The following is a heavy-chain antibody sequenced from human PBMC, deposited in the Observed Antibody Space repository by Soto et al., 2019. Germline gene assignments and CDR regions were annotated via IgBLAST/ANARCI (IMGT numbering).Heavy chain of an antibody. Sequence: QMQLVQSGPEVKKPGTSVTVSCKASGFTFTHSAIQWVRQARGQSLEWIGWIVVGSGNTNYAPKFQERVTITGDMSTFTADVELSGLRSEATAVYYCAAEYYYGDSDPRGRSDCGQGALVTVSS. V-gene: IGHV1-58*02. CDR3: AAEYYYGDSDPRGRSD. CDR2: IVVGSGNT. D-gene: IGHD3-10*01. CDR1: GFTFTHSA. J-gene: IGHJ4*02.